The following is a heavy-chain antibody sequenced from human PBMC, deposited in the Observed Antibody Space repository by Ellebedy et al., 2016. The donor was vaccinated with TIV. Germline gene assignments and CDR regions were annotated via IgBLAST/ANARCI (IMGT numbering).Heavy chain of an antibody. J-gene: IGHJ4*02. CDR1: GFTFSSYA. Sequence: GESLKISXRASGFTFSSYAMNWVRQAPGKGLEWVSGIGDDVGYTYYADSVKGRFTISRDNSKNTLYLQMNSLRAEDTAVYYCAKDPYGDRYFDYWGQGTLVTVSS. D-gene: IGHD4-17*01. CDR3: AKDPYGDRYFDY. CDR2: IGDDVGYT. V-gene: IGHV3-23*01.